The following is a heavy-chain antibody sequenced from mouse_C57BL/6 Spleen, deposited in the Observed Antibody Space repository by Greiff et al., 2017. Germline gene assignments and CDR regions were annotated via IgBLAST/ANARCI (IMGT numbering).Heavy chain of an antibody. Sequence: QVQLQQPGAELVKPGASVKLSCKASGYTFTSYWMQWVRQRPGQGLEWIGEIDPSDSYTNYNQKFKGTATLTVDTTTSTAYMQLSRLTSEDSAVYSCASSVVEYFGVWGTGTTVTVSS. D-gene: IGHD1-1*01. V-gene: IGHV1-50*01. CDR1: GYTFTSYW. CDR2: IDPSDSYT. J-gene: IGHJ1*03. CDR3: ASSVVEYFGV.